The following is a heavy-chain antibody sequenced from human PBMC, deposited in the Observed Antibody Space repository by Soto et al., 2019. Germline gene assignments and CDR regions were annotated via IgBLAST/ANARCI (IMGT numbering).Heavy chain of an antibody. CDR2: INPILGTP. J-gene: IGHJ4*02. Sequence: GXSVKVSCKASGATYSTSAISWVRQAPGQGLEWMGGINPILGTPDYAHKFQGRVTITADESTSTVYMELGSLRSEDTALYFCARGGVDVVATSDFDYWGQGTLVTVS. CDR3: ARGGVDVVATSDFDY. D-gene: IGHD5-12*01. V-gene: IGHV1-69*13. CDR1: GATYSTSA.